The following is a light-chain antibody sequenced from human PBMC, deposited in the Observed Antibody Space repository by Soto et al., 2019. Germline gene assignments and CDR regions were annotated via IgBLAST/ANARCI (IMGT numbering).Light chain of an antibody. Sequence: QSVLTQPASVSGSPGQSITISCTGTSSYVGAYNYVSWYQHHPGKAPQLMIYDVSNRPSGVSNRFSGSKSGNTASLTISGLQAEDEADYYCNSFTTSSTLVFGGGTKLTVL. CDR3: NSFTTSSTLV. J-gene: IGLJ2*01. CDR2: DVS. CDR1: SSYVGAYNY. V-gene: IGLV2-14*03.